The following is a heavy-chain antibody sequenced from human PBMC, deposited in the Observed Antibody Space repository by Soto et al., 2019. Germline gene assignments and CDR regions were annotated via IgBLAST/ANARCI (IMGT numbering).Heavy chain of an antibody. CDR2: ITTSGGTI. V-gene: IGHV3-11*01. D-gene: IGHD3-16*01. Sequence: QVQLVESGGGLVKPGGSLRLSCVASGFTFSDYYMTWIRQAPGKGLDWVSYITTSGGTIYSADSVKGRFTISRDNAKNSLYLQMNSLRAEDTAVYYCGRPHRYGGNAFDIWGQGTRVTVSS. CDR1: GFTFSDYY. J-gene: IGHJ3*02. CDR3: GRPHRYGGNAFDI.